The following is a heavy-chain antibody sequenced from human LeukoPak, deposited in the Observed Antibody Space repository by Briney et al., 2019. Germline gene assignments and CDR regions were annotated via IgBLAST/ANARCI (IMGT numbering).Heavy chain of an antibody. D-gene: IGHD3-9*01. CDR2: IYDSRRT. Sequence: SQTLSLTCTVSDVSISNRTSYWSWIRQHPGKGLEWIGYIYDSRRTYYNPSLKSRVSISVDTSKNQFSPKVSSVSAADTAVYYCARGGYDILTGYMDVWGQGTTVTVSS. CDR3: ARGGYDILTGYMDV. CDR1: DVSISNRTSY. V-gene: IGHV4-31*03. J-gene: IGHJ6*02.